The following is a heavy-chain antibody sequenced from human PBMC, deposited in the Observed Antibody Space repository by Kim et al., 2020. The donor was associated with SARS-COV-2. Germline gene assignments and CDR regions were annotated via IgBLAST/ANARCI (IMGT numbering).Heavy chain of an antibody. CDR1: GFTFSSYA. Sequence: GGSLRLSCAASGFTFSSYAMSWVRQAPGKGLEWVSAISGSGGSTYYADSVKGRFTISRDNSKNTLYLQMNSLRAEDTAVYYCAKDQGYSSGWYRGYYYYGMGVWGQGTTVTVSS. CDR2: ISGSGGST. J-gene: IGHJ6*02. CDR3: AKDQGYSSGWYRGYYYYGMGV. V-gene: IGHV3-23*01. D-gene: IGHD6-19*01.